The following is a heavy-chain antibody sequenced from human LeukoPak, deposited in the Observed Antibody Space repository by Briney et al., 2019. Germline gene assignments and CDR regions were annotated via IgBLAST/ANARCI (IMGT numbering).Heavy chain of an antibody. CDR3: ARTSGESTAALRAPFDY. CDR1: GFTFSSYA. V-gene: IGHV3-23*01. J-gene: IGHJ4*02. D-gene: IGHD6-6*01. Sequence: GGSLRLSCAASGFTFSSYAMSWVRQAPGKGLEWVSAISGSGGSTYYADSVKGRFTISRDNAKNSLYLQMDSLRAEDAAVYYCARTSGESTAALRAPFDYWGQGTLATVSS. CDR2: ISGSGGST.